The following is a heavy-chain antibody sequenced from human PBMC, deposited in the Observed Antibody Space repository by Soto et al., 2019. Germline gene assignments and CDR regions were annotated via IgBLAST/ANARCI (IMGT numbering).Heavy chain of an antibody. J-gene: IGHJ6*02. Sequence: EVQLVESGGGLVQPGGSLRLSCAASGFTFSSYWMSWFRQAPGKGWEGVATIKQDGSENYYVDSVKGRFTISRDNAKNSLYLQMNSLRAEDTAVYYCAREGHIVVVPAAMRIYYYYGMDVWGQGTTVTVSS. V-gene: IGHV3-7*01. CDR3: AREGHIVVVPAAMRIYYYYGMDV. D-gene: IGHD2-2*01. CDR2: IKQDGSEN. CDR1: GFTFSSYW.